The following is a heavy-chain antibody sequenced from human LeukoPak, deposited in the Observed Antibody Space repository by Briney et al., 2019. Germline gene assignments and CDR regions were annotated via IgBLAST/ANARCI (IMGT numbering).Heavy chain of an antibody. CDR3: VKDLSGSYAFDY. CDR2: IGTNGGRT. CDR1: RFTFCCCA. Sequence: PGGSLRSSGSADRFTFCCCAMHWVRQAPGKGLEYVSTIGTNGGRTYYADSVKGRFTISRDNSKNTLYLQMSSLRAEDTAVYYWVKDLSGSYAFDYWGQGTLVTVSS. V-gene: IGHV3-64D*06. D-gene: IGHD1-26*01. J-gene: IGHJ4*02.